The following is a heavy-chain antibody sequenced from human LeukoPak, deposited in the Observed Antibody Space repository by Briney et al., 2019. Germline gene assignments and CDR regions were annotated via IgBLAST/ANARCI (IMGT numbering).Heavy chain of an antibody. V-gene: IGHV3-30*01. D-gene: IGHD6-13*01. J-gene: IGHJ4*02. CDR3: ARSLTGSSWYRGGVDY. Sequence: GGSLRLSCAASGFTFSSYAMHWVRQAPGKGLEWVAVISYDGSNKYYADSVKGRFTISRDNSKNTLYLQMNSLRAEDTAAYYCARSLTGSSWYRGGVDYWGQGTLVTVSS. CDR2: ISYDGSNK. CDR1: GFTFSSYA.